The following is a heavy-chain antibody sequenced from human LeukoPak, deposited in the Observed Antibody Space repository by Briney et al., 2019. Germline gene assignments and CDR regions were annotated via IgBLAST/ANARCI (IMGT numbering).Heavy chain of an antibody. CDR2: FDPEPGET. D-gene: IGHD3-10*01. J-gene: IGHJ4*02. CDR3: ATIPMVRGIIVDY. V-gene: IGHV1-24*01. Sequence: ASVKVSCKVSGHTLTELSMHWVRQAPGKGLERMGGFDPEPGETVYAQKFHGRVSMTEDTSTDTAYMELSSLKSGDTAMYYCATIPMVRGIIVDYWGQGTLITVSS. CDR1: GHTLTELS.